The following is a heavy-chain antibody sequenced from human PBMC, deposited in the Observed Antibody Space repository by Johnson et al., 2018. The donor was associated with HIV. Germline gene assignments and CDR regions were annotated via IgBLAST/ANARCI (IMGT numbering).Heavy chain of an antibody. CDR3: ARGLWLTPDVFDF. Sequence: VQLVESGGGLIQPGGSLRLSCAASGFTVSSNYMSWVRQAPGKGLEWVSVIYSGGSTYYADSVKGRFTISRDNSKNTLYLQTNSLRADDTAVYYCARGLWLTPDVFDFWGQGTMVTVSS. V-gene: IGHV3-53*01. D-gene: IGHD3-16*01. CDR2: IYSGGST. CDR1: GFTVSSNY. J-gene: IGHJ3*01.